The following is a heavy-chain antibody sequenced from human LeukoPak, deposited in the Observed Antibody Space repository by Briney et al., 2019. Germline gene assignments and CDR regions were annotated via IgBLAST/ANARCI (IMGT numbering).Heavy chain of an antibody. CDR1: GGTFSSYA. D-gene: IGHD5-24*01. CDR2: ISAYNGNT. CDR3: ARGGGYNDY. J-gene: IGHJ4*02. V-gene: IGHV1-18*01. Sequence: ASVKVSCKASGGTFSSYAIIWVRQAPGQGLEWMGWISAYNGNTNYAQKLQGRVTMTTDTSASTAYMELRSLTSGDTAVYYCARGGGYNDYWGQGTLVTVSS.